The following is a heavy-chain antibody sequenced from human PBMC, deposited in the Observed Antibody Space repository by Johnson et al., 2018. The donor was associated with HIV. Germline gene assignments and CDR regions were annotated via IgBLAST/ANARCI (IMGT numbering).Heavy chain of an antibody. Sequence: VQLVESGGAVVRPGGSLRLSCAASGFNFDDHGMSWVRQAPGKGLEWVSGIKWNGGSTGYADSVKGRFTISRDNAKNSLYLQMNSLRAEDTALYYCARSVGYYDSSGRYVPVAFDIWGQGTMVTVSS. D-gene: IGHD3-22*01. CDR3: ARSVGYYDSSGRYVPVAFDI. CDR1: GFNFDDHG. V-gene: IGHV3-20*04. CDR2: IKWNGGST. J-gene: IGHJ3*02.